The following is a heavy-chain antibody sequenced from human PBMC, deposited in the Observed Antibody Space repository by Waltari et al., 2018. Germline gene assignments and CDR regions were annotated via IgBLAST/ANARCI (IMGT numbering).Heavy chain of an antibody. D-gene: IGHD3-3*01. V-gene: IGHV4-59*01. Sequence: QVQLQESGSGLVKPSETLSLTCTVSGGSISSYSWRWIRQPPGKGLEWIGYIYYSGSTNYNPSLKSRVTISVDTSKNQFSLKLSSVTAADTAVYYCARSPETYYDFWSGYYRPYYYYMDVWGKGTTVTVSS. CDR2: IYYSGST. CDR1: GGSISSYS. CDR3: ARSPETYYDFWSGYYRPYYYYMDV. J-gene: IGHJ6*03.